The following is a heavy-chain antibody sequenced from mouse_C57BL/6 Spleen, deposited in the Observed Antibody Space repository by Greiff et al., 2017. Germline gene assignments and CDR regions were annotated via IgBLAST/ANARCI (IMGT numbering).Heavy chain of an antibody. CDR2: IYPRDGST. CDR1: GYTFTSYD. D-gene: IGHD1-1*01. J-gene: IGHJ1*03. Sequence: QVQLKQSGPELVKPGASVKLSCKASGYTFTSYDINWVKQRPGQGLEWIGWIYPRDGSTKYNEKFKGKATLTVDTSSSTAYMELHSLTSEDSAVYFCARRVYGSRRPLWYFDVWGTGTTVTVSS. V-gene: IGHV1-85*01. CDR3: ARRVYGSRRPLWYFDV.